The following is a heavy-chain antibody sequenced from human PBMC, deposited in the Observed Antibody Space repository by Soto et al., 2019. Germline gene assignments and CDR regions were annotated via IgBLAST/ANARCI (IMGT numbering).Heavy chain of an antibody. D-gene: IGHD3-16*01. V-gene: IGHV1-18*01. CDR3: ARVRDYDYFDY. J-gene: IGHJ4*02. CDR1: GYTFTSYG. Sequence: CKASGYTFTSYGISWVRQAPGQGLEWMGWISAYNGNTNYAQKLQGRVTMATDTSTSTAYMELRSLRSDDTAVYYCARVRDYDYFDYWGQGTLVTVSS. CDR2: ISAYNGNT.